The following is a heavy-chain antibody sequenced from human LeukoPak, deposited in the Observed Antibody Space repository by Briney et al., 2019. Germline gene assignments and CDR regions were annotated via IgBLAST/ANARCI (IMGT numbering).Heavy chain of an antibody. CDR3: AREGYSNYYFDN. V-gene: IGHV3-21*01. D-gene: IGHD4-11*01. CDR2: ISSSSVYI. J-gene: IGHJ4*02. Sequence: GGSLRLSCAASGFTFSTYRMNWVRQAPGKGLEWVPFISSSSVYIYYADSVKGRFTISRDNAKNSLYLQMNSLRAEDTAVYYCAREGYSNYYFDNWGQGTLVTVSS. CDR1: GFTFSTYR.